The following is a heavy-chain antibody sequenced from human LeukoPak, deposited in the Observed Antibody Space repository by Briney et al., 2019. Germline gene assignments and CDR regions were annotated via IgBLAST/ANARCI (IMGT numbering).Heavy chain of an antibody. J-gene: IGHJ4*02. CDR2: IKDGGIT. D-gene: IGHD3-10*01. CDR1: SGSFSGYY. V-gene: IGHV4-34*01. CDR3: VRGFSGVVGDH. Sequence: PSETLSLTCTVYSGSFSGYYWSWIRLPPGKGLEWIGEIKDGGITNYNPSLRSRVTISKDTSNNQLSLKLHSAPAADTAVYYCVRGFSGVVGDHWGQGSLVTVSS.